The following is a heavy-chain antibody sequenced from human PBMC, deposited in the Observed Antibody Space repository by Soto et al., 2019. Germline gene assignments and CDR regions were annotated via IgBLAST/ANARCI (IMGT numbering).Heavy chain of an antibody. CDR2: IYSGGST. J-gene: IGHJ4*02. D-gene: IGHD5-18*01. CDR3: ARSVDTAMVQDY. CDR1: GFTVSSNY. V-gene: IGHV3-66*01. Sequence: EVQLVESGGGLVQPGGSLRLSCAASGFTVSSNYMSWVRQAPGKGLEWVSVIYSGGSTYYADSVKGRFTISRDNSKNTLYLQMNSLRAEDTAVYYCARSVDTAMVQDYWGQGTLVTVSS.